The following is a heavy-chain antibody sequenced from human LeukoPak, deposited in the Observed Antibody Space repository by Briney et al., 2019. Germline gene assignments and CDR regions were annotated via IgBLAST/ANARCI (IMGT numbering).Heavy chain of an antibody. CDR3: ARVDGGYYYYYMDV. Sequence: ASVKVSCKASGYTFTSYDINWVRQATGQGLEWMGWMNPNSGNTGYAQKFQGRVTMTRNTSISTAYMELSSLRSEDTAVYYCARVDGGYYYYYMDVWGKGTTVTVSS. V-gene: IGHV1-8*01. J-gene: IGHJ6*03. CDR1: GYTFTSYD. CDR2: MNPNSGNT. D-gene: IGHD2-15*01.